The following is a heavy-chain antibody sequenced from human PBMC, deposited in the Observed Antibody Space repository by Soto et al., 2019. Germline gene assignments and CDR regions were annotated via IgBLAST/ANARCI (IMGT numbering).Heavy chain of an antibody. Sequence: EVQLVESGGGLVQPGGSLRLSCAASGFTVSSNYMSWVRQAPGKGLEWVSVIYSGGSTYYADSVKGRFTISRHNSKNTLYLQMNSLRAEDTAVYYCARTKYDYVAIDAFDIWGQGTMVTVSS. CDR2: IYSGGST. V-gene: IGHV3-53*04. D-gene: IGHD3-16*01. CDR3: ARTKYDYVAIDAFDI. J-gene: IGHJ3*02. CDR1: GFTVSSNY.